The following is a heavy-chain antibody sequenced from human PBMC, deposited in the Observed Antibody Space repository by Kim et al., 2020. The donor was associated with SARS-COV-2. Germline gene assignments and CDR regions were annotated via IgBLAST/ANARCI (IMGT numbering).Heavy chain of an antibody. Sequence: SRKGRFTISRDTPKNTLYLQINSLRDDDTAVYYCVKDSTYSSGWYPLGYWGQGTLVTVSS. V-gene: IGHV3-30*02. J-gene: IGHJ4*02. D-gene: IGHD6-19*01. CDR3: VKDSTYSSGWYPLGY.